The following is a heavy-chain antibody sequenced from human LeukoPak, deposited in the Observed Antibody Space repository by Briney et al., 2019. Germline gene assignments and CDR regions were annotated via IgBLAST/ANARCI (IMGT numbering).Heavy chain of an antibody. CDR1: GGSISSYY. V-gene: IGHV4-59*01. CDR2: IYYSGST. CDR3: TTDDRWFGEPVGDY. Sequence: SETLSLTCTVSGGSISSYYWSWIRQPPGKGLEWIGYIYYSGSTNYNPSLKSRVTISVDTSKNQFSLKLSSVTAADTAVYYCTTDDRWFGEPVGDYWGQGTLVTVSS. J-gene: IGHJ4*02. D-gene: IGHD3-10*01.